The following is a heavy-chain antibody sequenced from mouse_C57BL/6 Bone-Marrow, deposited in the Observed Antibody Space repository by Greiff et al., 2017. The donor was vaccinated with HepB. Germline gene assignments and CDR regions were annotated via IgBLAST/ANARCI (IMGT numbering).Heavy chain of an antibody. Sequence: VQLQQPGAELVKPGASVKLSCKASGYTFTSYWMHWVKQRPGQGLEWIGMIHPNSGSTNYNEKFKSKATLTVDKSSSTAYMQLSSLTSEDSAVDYCARVMVTWYFDVWGTGTTVTVSS. V-gene: IGHV1-64*01. CDR1: GYTFTSYW. CDR2: IHPNSGST. D-gene: IGHD2-1*01. CDR3: ARVMVTWYFDV. J-gene: IGHJ1*03.